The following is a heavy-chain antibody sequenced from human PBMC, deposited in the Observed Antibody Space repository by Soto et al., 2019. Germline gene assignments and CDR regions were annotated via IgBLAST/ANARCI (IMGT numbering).Heavy chain of an antibody. J-gene: IGHJ4*02. Sequence: PSETLSLTCAVSGGPFSGNYWSWVRQPPGKGLEWIGEINHVGSTNYNPSLKSRLTISVDTSKSQLSLNLSSVSAADTAVYYCARIPCSSIGCYAYFDSWGQGTLVTVSS. V-gene: IGHV4-34*01. CDR1: GGPFSGNY. CDR2: INHVGST. CDR3: ARIPCSSIGCYAYFDS. D-gene: IGHD2-2*01.